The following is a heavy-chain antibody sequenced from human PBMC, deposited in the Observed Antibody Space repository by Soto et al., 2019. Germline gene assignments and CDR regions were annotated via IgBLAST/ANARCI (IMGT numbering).Heavy chain of an antibody. J-gene: IGHJ3*02. Sequence: SETLSLTCTVSGGSISSGGYYWSWIRQHPGKGLEWIGYIYYSGSTYYNPSLKSRVTISVDTSKNQFSLKLSSVTAADTAVYYCARGRQREKDAFDIWGQGTMVTVSS. CDR1: GGSISSGGYY. V-gene: IGHV4-31*03. CDR2: IYYSGST. CDR3: ARGRQREKDAFDI.